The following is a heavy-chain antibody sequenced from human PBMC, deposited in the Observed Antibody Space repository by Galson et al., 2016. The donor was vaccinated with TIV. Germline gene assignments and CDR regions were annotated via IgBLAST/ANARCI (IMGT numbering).Heavy chain of an antibody. J-gene: IGHJ6*02. CDR1: GYTFSHYF. D-gene: IGHD2-2*03. CDR2: INPNSGGP. CDR3: AREGGPGYCSDTSCYGYHGLGV. V-gene: IGHV1-2*06. Sequence: SVKVSCKASGYTFSHYFMHWVRQAPGQGLEWMGRINPNSGGPHYAVKFQGRVTMTRDTSISTGYMELSSLTSDDTAVYYCAREGGPGYCSDTSCYGYHGLGVWGQGTTVIVSS.